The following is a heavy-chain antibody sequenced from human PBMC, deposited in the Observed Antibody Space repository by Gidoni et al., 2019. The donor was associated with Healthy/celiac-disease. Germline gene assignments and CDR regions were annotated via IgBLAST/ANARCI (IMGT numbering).Heavy chain of an antibody. CDR2: ILPIFGTA. D-gene: IGHD2-2*01. V-gene: IGHV1-69*06. CDR1: GGTFSSYA. CDR3: ARVGCSSTSCYQNFDY. J-gene: IGHJ4*02. Sequence: QVQLVQSGAEVKKPGSSVKVSCKASGGTFSSYAISWVRQAPGQGLEWMGGILPIFGTANYAQKFQGRVTITADKSTSTAYMELSSLRSEDTAVYYCARVGCSSTSCYQNFDYWGQGTLVTVSS.